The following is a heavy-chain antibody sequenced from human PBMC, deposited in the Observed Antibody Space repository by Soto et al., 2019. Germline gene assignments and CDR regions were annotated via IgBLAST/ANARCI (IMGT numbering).Heavy chain of an antibody. CDR1: GGSISSDAYY. V-gene: IGHV4-31*03. CDR2: IYYSGTT. J-gene: IGHJ6*02. Sequence: SETLSLTCTVSGGSISSDAYYWSWIRQHPGKGLEWIGYIYYSGTTYYNPSLKSRVTISVDTSKNQFSLKLSSVTAADTAVYYCARGAGYCSGAGCSGVTYYYGMDVWGQGTTVTVSS. D-gene: IGHD2-2*01. CDR3: ARGAGYCSGAGCSGVTYYYGMDV.